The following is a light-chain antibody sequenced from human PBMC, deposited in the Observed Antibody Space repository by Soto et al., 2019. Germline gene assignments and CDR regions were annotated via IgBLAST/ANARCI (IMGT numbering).Light chain of an antibody. Sequence: QSALTQPASVSGSPGQSITISCTGTTNDVGGYNYVSWYQQHPGKAPKLLIFEVSSRPSGVSNRFSGSKSGNTASLTISALPAEAEADYLCNSYTSSTSRPYVFGTGTKVTV. J-gene: IGLJ1*01. V-gene: IGLV2-14*01. CDR1: TNDVGGYNY. CDR2: EVS. CDR3: NSYTSSTSRPYV.